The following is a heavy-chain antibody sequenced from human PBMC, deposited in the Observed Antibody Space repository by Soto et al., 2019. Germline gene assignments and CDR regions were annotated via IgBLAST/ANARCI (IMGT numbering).Heavy chain of an antibody. J-gene: IGHJ4*02. CDR3: ARTRSGYSDGIFDY. Sequence: GSVKGSCKASGYTFPSYYMHWVGKAPGQGLEWMGIINPSGGSTSYAQKFQGRVTMTRDTSTSTVYMELSSLRSEDTAVYYCARTRSGYSDGIFDYWGQGTLVTVSS. CDR1: GYTFPSYY. D-gene: IGHD3-3*01. CDR2: INPSGGST. V-gene: IGHV1-46*01.